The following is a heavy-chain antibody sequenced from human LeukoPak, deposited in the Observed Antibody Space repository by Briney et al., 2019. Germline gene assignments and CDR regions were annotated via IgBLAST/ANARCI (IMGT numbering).Heavy chain of an antibody. CDR3: AGTEPPTGNYNWFDP. Sequence: SETLSLTCTVSGGSISSYYWSWIRQPAGKGLEWIGRIYTSGSTNYNPSLKSRVTMSVDTSKNQFSLKLSSVTVADTAVYYCAGTEPPTGNYNWFDPWGQGTLVTVSS. CDR1: GGSISSYY. J-gene: IGHJ5*02. D-gene: IGHD1-14*01. CDR2: IYTSGST. V-gene: IGHV4-4*07.